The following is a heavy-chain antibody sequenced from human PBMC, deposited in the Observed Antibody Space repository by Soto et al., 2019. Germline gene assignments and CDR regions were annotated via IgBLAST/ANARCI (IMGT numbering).Heavy chain of an antibody. CDR2: IIPIFGTA. J-gene: IGHJ3*02. CDR1: GGTFSSYA. Sequence: ASVKVSCKASGGTFSSYAISWVRQAPGQGLEWMGGIIPIFGTANYAQKFQGRVTITADESTSTAYMELSSLRSEDTAVYYCARAGITMIVVVPDAFDIWGQGTMVTVSS. CDR3: ARAGITMIVVVPDAFDI. D-gene: IGHD3-22*01. V-gene: IGHV1-69*13.